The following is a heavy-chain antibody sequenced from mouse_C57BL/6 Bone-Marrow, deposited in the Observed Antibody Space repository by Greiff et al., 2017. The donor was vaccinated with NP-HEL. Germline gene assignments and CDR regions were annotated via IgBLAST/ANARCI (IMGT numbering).Heavy chain of an antibody. Sequence: VQLQQPGAELVRPGSSVKLSCKASGYTFTSYWMDWVKQRPGQGLEWIGNIYPSDSETHYNQKFKDKATLTVDNSSSTAYMQLSSLTSEDSAVYYCARRPHYAMDYWGQGTSVTVSS. CDR2: IYPSDSET. CDR3: ARRPHYAMDY. V-gene: IGHV1-61*01. CDR1: GYTFTSYW. J-gene: IGHJ4*01.